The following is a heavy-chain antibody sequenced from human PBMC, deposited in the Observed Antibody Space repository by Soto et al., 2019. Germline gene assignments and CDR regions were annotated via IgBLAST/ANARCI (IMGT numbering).Heavy chain of an antibody. CDR2: ISSSGRTI. D-gene: IGHD3-22*01. CDR1: GFAFSSYS. V-gene: IGHV3-48*02. J-gene: IGHJ5*02. Sequence: PVGSLRLSCAASGFAFSSYSMNWVRQAPGKGLEWVSYISSSGRTIYYADSVKGRFTVSRDNAKNSLYLQMNSLRDEDTAVYYCARDYYDSSGYKNWFDPWGQGTLVTVSS. CDR3: ARDYYDSSGYKNWFDP.